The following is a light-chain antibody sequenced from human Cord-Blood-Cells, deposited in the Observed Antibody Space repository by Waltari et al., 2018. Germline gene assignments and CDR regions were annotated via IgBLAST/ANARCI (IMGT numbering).Light chain of an antibody. J-gene: IGKJ1*01. Sequence: EIVMTQSPANLSVSPGERATLPCRASQSVSSNLAWYQQKPGHAPRLLIYGASTRATGIPARFSGSGSWTEFTLTISSLQSEDFAVYYCQQYNNWPAWTFGQGTKVEIK. V-gene: IGKV3-15*01. CDR2: GAS. CDR1: QSVSSN. CDR3: QQYNNWPAWT.